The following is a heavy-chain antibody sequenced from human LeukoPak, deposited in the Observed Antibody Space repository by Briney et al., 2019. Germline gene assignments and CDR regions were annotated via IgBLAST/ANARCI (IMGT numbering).Heavy chain of an antibody. J-gene: IGHJ6*04. D-gene: IGHD2-2*01. V-gene: IGHV4-61*01. CDR1: GGSVSSGSYY. CDR2: IHYSGRT. CDR3: ARDGGWYCSSTSCYSNHYGMDV. Sequence: SETLSLTCTVSGGSVSSGSYYWSWIRQPPGKGLEWIGYIHYSGRTNYNPSLKSRVTISVASSKNQFSLKLSSVTAADTAVYYCARDGGWYCSSTSCYSNHYGMDVWGKGTTVTVSS.